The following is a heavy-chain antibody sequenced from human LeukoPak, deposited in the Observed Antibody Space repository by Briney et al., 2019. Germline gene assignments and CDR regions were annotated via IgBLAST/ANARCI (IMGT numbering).Heavy chain of an antibody. Sequence: GGSLRLSCAASGFTFEDYTMHWVRQAPGKTLEWLSLINWHGTSYYTDSVKGRFTISSDNSKNSLYLQMDTLRSEDTAFYFCVKDISYESSGSVFDFWGQGTLVTVSS. CDR2: INWHGTS. D-gene: IGHD3-22*01. J-gene: IGHJ4*02. V-gene: IGHV3-43*01. CDR3: VKDISYESSGSVFDF. CDR1: GFTFEDYT.